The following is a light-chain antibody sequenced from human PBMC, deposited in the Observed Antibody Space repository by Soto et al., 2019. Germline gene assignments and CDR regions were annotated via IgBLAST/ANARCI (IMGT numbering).Light chain of an antibody. CDR1: SSNIGSNT. J-gene: IGLJ1*01. V-gene: IGLV1-44*01. CDR3: AAWDDSLNGYV. CDR2: IDN. Sequence: QSVLTQPPSASGAPGQRVTISCSGGSSNIGSNTVNWYQHLPGTAPTLLIYIDNQRPSGVPDQFSGSKSGTSASLAISGLQSDNDADYYCAAWDDSLNGYVFGTGTKLTVL.